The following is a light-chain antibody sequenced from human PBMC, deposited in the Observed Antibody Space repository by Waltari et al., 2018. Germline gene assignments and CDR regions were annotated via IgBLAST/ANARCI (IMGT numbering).Light chain of an antibody. Sequence: SYYVTQPRSVSVSPGQTARITCGGNNIGVKNVHWYQQRPAQASLLVIYYDTDRPSGIPERFSGSNSGNTATLTISGVEAGDEADYFCQVWDSDSDHPYIFGAGTRLIVL. CDR3: QVWDSDSDHPYI. CDR1: NIGVKN. J-gene: IGLJ1*01. V-gene: IGLV3-21*01. CDR2: YDT.